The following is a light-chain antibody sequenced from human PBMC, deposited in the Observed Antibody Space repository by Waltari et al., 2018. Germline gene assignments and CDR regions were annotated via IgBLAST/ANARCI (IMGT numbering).Light chain of an antibody. CDR1: SSKIGAGSS. Sequence: QSVLTQPPSVSGAPGQRVTISCTGSSSKIGAGSSVHWYQQFSGTAPKLLIFDNDHRPSGVPDRFSGSRSGTSAYLAITGLQTDDEADYFCQSYDSGQWVFGGGTKVTVL. CDR2: DND. J-gene: IGLJ3*02. CDR3: QSYDSGQWV. V-gene: IGLV1-40*01.